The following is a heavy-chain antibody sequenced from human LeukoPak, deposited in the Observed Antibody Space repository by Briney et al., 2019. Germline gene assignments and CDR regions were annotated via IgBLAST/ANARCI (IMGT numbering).Heavy chain of an antibody. V-gene: IGHV3-11*04. CDR1: GFTLSDYY. Sequence: GGSLRLSCAASGFTLSDYYMSWLRPAPGKGLGWGSYISSSGSTIYYADSVKGRFTISRDNAKNSLYLQMNSLRAEDTAVYYCARDVQRYDSSGYGYWGQGTLVTVSS. J-gene: IGHJ4*02. CDR2: ISSSGSTI. CDR3: ARDVQRYDSSGYGY. D-gene: IGHD3-22*01.